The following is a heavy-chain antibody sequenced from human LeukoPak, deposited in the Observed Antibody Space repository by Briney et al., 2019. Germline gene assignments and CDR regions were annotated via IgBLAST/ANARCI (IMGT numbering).Heavy chain of an antibody. CDR3: ARWTRYQLPGTVDYYYYMDV. V-gene: IGHV1-2*02. CDR2: INPNSGGT. CDR1: GYTFTGYY. Sequence: ASVKVSCKASGYTFTGYYMHWVRQAPGQGLEWMGWINPNSGGTNYAQKFQGRVTMTRDTSISTAYMELSRLRSDDTAVYYCARWTRYQLPGTVDYYYYMDVWGKGTTVTVSS. D-gene: IGHD2-2*01. J-gene: IGHJ6*03.